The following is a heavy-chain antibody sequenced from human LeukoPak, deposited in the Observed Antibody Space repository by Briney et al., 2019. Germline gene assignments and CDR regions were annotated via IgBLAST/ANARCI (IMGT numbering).Heavy chain of an antibody. J-gene: IGHJ4*02. Sequence: GRSLRLSCAASGFTFSSYVMHWVRQAPGKGLEWVAFISYDGSNKYYADSVKGRCTISRDNSKNTVCLQMNSLRAEDTAVYYCAKDMDHDYDDYGFDYWGQGTPVTVSS. D-gene: IGHD4-17*01. CDR2: ISYDGSNK. V-gene: IGHV3-30*18. CDR3: AKDMDHDYDDYGFDY. CDR1: GFTFSSYV.